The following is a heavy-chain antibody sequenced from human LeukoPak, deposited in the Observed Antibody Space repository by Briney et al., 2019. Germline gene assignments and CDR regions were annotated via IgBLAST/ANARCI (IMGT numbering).Heavy chain of an antibody. CDR3: AKGLELGSYFDY. J-gene: IGHJ4*02. D-gene: IGHD1-7*01. V-gene: IGHV3-9*01. CDR1: GFTFDDYA. Sequence: GRSLRLSCAASGFTFDDYAMHWVRQAPGKGLEWVSGISWNSGSMGYADSVKGRFTISRDNAKNSLYLQMNSLRAEDTALYYCAKGLELGSYFDYWGQGTLVTVSS. CDR2: ISWNSGSM.